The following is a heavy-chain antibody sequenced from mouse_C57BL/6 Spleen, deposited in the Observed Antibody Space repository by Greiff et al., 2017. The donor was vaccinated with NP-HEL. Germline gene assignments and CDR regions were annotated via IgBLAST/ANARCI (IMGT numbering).Heavy chain of an antibody. CDR2: IYPRDGST. CDR1: GYTFTSYD. Sequence: QVQLKESGPELVKPGASVKLSCKASGYTFTSYDINWVKQRPGQGLEWIGWIYPRDGSTKYNEKFKGKATLTVDTSSSTAYMELHSLTSEDSAVYFGARSSRFITTVGDWYFDVWGTGTTVTVSS. D-gene: IGHD1-1*01. CDR3: ARSSRFITTVGDWYFDV. V-gene: IGHV1-85*01. J-gene: IGHJ1*03.